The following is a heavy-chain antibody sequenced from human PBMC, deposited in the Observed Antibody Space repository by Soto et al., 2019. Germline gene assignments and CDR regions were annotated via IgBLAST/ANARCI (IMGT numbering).Heavy chain of an antibody. Sequence: QVQLVQSGGEVTKPGASVKVSCKASGYTFINHGISWVRQAPGQGLDGMGWISGHNGKTNYAQKFQGRVALTTDTSPGTAFMELRSLRSDDTAVYYCARDSSPLAYFFYYCCQRTLVSVSS. CDR3: ARDSSPLAYFFYY. CDR1: GYTFINHG. V-gene: IGHV1-18*04. CDR2: ISGHNGKT. J-gene: IGHJ4*02.